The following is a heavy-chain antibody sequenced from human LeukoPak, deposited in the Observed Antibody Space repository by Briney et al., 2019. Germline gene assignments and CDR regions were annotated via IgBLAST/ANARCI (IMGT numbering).Heavy chain of an antibody. D-gene: IGHD1-26*01. Sequence: SETLSLTCSFSGDSISTYYWSWIRQSPGKGLEWIGHIYSSGNTDYNSSLKSRVTISVDTSKSQFSLRLSSVTATDTAVYYCPRLRWQLVGPYFDYWGQGILVTVSS. V-gene: IGHV4-59*01. CDR1: GDSISTYY. J-gene: IGHJ4*02. CDR3: PRLRWQLVGPYFDY. CDR2: IYSSGNT.